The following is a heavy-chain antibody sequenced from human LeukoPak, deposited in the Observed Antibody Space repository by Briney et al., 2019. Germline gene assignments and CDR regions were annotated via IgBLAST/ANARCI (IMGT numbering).Heavy chain of an antibody. D-gene: IGHD1-1*01. CDR3: ARNQLISDYYYGMDV. Sequence: SVKVSRKASGGTFSSYAISWVRQAPGQGLEWMGRIIPILGIANYAQKFQGRVTITADKSTSTAYMELSSLRSEDTAVYYCARNQLISDYYYGMDVWGQGTTVTVSS. J-gene: IGHJ6*02. CDR1: GGTFSSYA. CDR2: IIPILGIA. V-gene: IGHV1-69*04.